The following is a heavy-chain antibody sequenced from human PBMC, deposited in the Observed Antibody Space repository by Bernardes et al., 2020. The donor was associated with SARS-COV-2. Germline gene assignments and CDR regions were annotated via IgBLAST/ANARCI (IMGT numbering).Heavy chain of an antibody. Sequence: SETLSLTCDVSGGSIRSANWWSWVRQSPEKGQEWIGEIYHNGRPNYNPSRKSRVTILVDKAKNQFSLRLTSVTAADTAAYYCARLQTYCSTSLCSFYYYGLDRWGRGTTVTVSS. J-gene: IGHJ6*02. V-gene: IGHV4-4*02. CDR2: IYHNGRP. CDR3: ARLQTYCSTSLCSFYYYGLDR. D-gene: IGHD2-15*01. CDR1: GGSIRSANW.